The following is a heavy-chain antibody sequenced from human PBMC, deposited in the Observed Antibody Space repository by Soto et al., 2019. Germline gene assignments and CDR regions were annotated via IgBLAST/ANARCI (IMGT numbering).Heavy chain of an antibody. CDR3: ARGNTPIDY. CDR1: GGSISSYY. CDR2: IYYSGST. D-gene: IGHD2-2*02. V-gene: IGHV4-59*08. Sequence: SETLSLTCPVSGGSISSYYWSWIRQPPGKGLEWIGYIYYSGSTNYNPSLKSRVTISVDTSKNQFSLKLSSVTAADTAVYYCARGNTPIDYWGQGTLVTVSS. J-gene: IGHJ4*02.